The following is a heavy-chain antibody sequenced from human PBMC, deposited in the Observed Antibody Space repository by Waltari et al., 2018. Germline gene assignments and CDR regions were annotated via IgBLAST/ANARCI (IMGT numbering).Heavy chain of an antibody. J-gene: IGHJ4*02. CDR3: ARGPLNNYYLDY. CDR2: INHSGST. CDR1: GGSFSGYY. V-gene: IGHV4-34*01. Sequence: QVQLQQWGAGLLKPSATLSLTCAVHGGSFSGYYCSWNRQPPGKGLEWIGEINHSGSTNYNPSLKSRVTISVDTSKNQFSLKLSSVTAADTAVYYCARGPLNNYYLDYWGQGTLVTVSS.